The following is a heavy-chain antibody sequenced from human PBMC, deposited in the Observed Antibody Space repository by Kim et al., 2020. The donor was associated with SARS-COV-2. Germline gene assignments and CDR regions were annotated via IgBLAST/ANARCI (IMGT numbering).Heavy chain of an antibody. CDR3: ARDFKKQQLVGY. Sequence: GGSLRLSCAASGFTFSSYGMHWVRQAPGKGLEWVAVISYDGSNKYYADSVKGRFTISRDNSKNTLYLQMNSLRAEDTAVYYCARDFKKQQLVGYWGQGTLVTVSS. D-gene: IGHD6-13*01. CDR1: GFTFSSYG. V-gene: IGHV3-33*05. CDR2: ISYDGSNK. J-gene: IGHJ4*02.